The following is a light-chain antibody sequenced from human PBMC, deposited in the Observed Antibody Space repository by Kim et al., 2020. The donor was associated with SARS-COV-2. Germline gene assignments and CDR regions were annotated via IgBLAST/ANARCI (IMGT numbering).Light chain of an antibody. Sequence: AIRITQSPYSLSASTGDRVTITCRASQGISSYLAWYQQKPGKAPKLLIYAASTLQSGVPSRFSGSGSGTDFTLTISCLQSEDFATYYCQQYYSYPWTFGQGTKVDIK. V-gene: IGKV1-8*01. J-gene: IGKJ1*01. CDR2: AAS. CDR1: QGISSY. CDR3: QQYYSYPWT.